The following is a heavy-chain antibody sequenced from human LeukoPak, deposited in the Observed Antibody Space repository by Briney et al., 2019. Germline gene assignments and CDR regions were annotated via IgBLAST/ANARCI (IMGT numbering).Heavy chain of an antibody. CDR3: ARGYYDFWSGYQSNYYYYMNV. CDR1: GGSISSYY. D-gene: IGHD3-3*01. V-gene: IGHV4-59*01. Sequence: PSETLSLTCTVSGGSISSYYWSWIRQPPGKGLEWIGYIYYSGSTNYNPSLKSRVTISVDTSKNQFSLKLSSVTAADTAVYYCARGYYDFWSGYQSNYYYYMNVWGKGTTVTVSS. CDR2: IYYSGST. J-gene: IGHJ6*03.